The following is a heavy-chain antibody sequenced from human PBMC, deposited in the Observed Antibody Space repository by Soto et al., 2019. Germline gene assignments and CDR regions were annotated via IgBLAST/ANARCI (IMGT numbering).Heavy chain of an antibody. CDR3: AREVVPADILDY. CDR2: IYYIGNT. V-gene: IGHV4-30-4*08. J-gene: IGHJ4*02. CDR1: GGSISSGDYY. D-gene: IGHD2-2*01. Sequence: SETLSLTCTVSGGSISSGDYYWRWIRQPPGKGLEWIGYIYYIGNTYYTPSLKSRVTISVDTSKNQFSLRLSSVTAADTAVYYCAREVVPADILDYWGQGTLVTVSS.